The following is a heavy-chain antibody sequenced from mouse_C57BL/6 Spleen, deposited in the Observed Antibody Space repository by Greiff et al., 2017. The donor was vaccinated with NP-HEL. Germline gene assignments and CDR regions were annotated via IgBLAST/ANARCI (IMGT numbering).Heavy chain of an antibody. CDR2: ISSGSSTI. V-gene: IGHV5-17*01. Sequence: EVQLVESGGGLVKPGGSLKLSCAASGFTFSDYGMHWVRQAPEKGLEWVAYISSGSSTIYYADTVKGRFTISRDNAKNTLFLQMTSRRSEDTAMYYCAKGGDYYYGRFDYWGQGTTLTVSS. CDR1: GFTFSDYG. J-gene: IGHJ2*01. CDR3: AKGGDYYYGRFDY. D-gene: IGHD1-1*01.